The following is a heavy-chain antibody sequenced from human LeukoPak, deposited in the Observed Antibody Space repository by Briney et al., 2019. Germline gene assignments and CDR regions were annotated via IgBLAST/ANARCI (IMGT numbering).Heavy chain of an antibody. D-gene: IGHD2-15*01. CDR2: LSHDAKNK. CDR1: GFTFRNYA. Sequence: GRSLRLSCAASGFTFRNYAMNWVRQAPGKGLEWVAVLSHDAKNKFYADSVKGRFTISRDNSKNTLDLRMNSLRPEDTAVYYCARDRDRDIIGDGMDVWGKGTTVTVSS. J-gene: IGHJ6*04. V-gene: IGHV3-30*04. CDR3: ARDRDRDIIGDGMDV.